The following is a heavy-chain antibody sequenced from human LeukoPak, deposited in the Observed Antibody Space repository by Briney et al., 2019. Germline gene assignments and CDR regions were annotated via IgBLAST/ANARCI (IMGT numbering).Heavy chain of an antibody. D-gene: IGHD3-10*01. CDR1: GGSFSGYY. J-gene: IGHJ4*02. V-gene: IGHV4-34*01. CDR2: INHSGST. CDR3: ARVRQFGIAGYFDY. Sequence: SETLSLTCAVYGGSFSGYYWSWIRQPPGKGLEWIGQINHSGSTNYNPSLKSRVTISLATSKKQFSLNLRSVTAEATALYYCARVRQFGIAGYFDYWGQGTLVTVSS.